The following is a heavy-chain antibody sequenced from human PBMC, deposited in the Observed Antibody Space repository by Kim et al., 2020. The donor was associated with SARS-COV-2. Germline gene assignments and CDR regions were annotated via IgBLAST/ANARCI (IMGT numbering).Heavy chain of an antibody. V-gene: IGHV4-59*01. CDR3: ARGSSLTIFGVVGWFDP. J-gene: IGHJ5*02. CDR1: GGSISSYY. Sequence: SETLSLTCTVSGGSISSYYWSWIRQPPGKGLEWIGYIYYSGSTNYNPSLKSRVTISVDTSKNQFPLKLSSVTAADTAVYYCARGSSLTIFGVVGWFDPWGQGTLVTVSS. CDR2: IYYSGST. D-gene: IGHD3-3*01.